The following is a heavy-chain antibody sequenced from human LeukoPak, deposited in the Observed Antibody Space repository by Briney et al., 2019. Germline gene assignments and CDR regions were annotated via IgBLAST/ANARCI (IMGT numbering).Heavy chain of an antibody. D-gene: IGHD3-22*01. CDR3: AGTIVGKWAIDY. CDR2: IYSGGST. V-gene: IGHV3-53*01. J-gene: IGHJ4*02. Sequence: PGGSLRLSCVASGFTFSNYAMSWVRQAPGKGLEWVSVIYSGGSTYYADSVKGRFTISRDNSKNTLYLQMNSLRAEDTAVYYCAGTIVGKWAIDYWGQGTLVTVSS. CDR1: GFTFSNYA.